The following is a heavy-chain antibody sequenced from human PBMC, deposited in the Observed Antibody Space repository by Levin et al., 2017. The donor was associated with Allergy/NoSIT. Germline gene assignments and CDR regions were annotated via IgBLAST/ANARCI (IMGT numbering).Heavy chain of an antibody. CDR3: AHIQATVVSPPHYFDS. CDR2: IYWNDHK. CDR1: GFSIGSTGVG. V-gene: IGHV2-5*01. D-gene: IGHD4-23*01. J-gene: IGHJ4*02. Sequence: SGPTLVKPTQTLTLTCNFSGFSIGSTGVGVGWIRQPPGKALEWLALIYWNDHKRYTPSLKSRLTITKDTSKDQVVLTLTNMDPVDTATYFCAHIQATVVSPPHYFDSWGQGTLVTVSS.